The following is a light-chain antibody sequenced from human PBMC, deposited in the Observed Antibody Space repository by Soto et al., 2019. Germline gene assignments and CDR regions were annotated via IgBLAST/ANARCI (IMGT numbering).Light chain of an antibody. V-gene: IGLV3-1*01. CDR3: QTWDSKTVI. J-gene: IGLJ2*01. CDR2: EDD. CDR1: KLGDKY. Sequence: SYELIQPSSVSVSPGQTARITCSGDKLGDKYACWYQQKAGQSPVLVLFEDDKRPAGIPERFSGSNSGSTATLTISEAQATDEADYYCQTWDSKTVIFGGGTKLTVL.